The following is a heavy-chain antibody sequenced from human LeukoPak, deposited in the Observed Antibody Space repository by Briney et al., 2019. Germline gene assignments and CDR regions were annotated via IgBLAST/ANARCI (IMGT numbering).Heavy chain of an antibody. CDR3: ARARSIVGAMNY. D-gene: IGHD1-26*01. Sequence: PGGSLRLSCAASGFTFSSYSMNWVRQAPGKGLEWVSSISSSSYIYYADSVKGRFTISRDNAKNSLYLQMNSLRAEDTAVYYCARARSIVGAMNYWGQGTLVTVSS. CDR2: ISSSSYI. CDR1: GFTFSSYS. V-gene: IGHV3-21*01. J-gene: IGHJ4*02.